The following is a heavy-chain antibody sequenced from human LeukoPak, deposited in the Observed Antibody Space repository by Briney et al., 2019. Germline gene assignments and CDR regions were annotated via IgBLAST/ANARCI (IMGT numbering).Heavy chain of an antibody. D-gene: IGHD1-26*01. CDR3: ARGIVGAIGAFDI. J-gene: IGHJ3*02. CDR2: IYSGGST. Sequence: GGSLRLSCAASGFIVTSSYMSWVRQAPGRGLEWVSVIYSGGSTYYADSVKGRFTISRDNSKNTLYLQMNSLRAEDTAVYYCARGIVGAIGAFDIWGQGTMVTVSS. CDR1: GFIVTSSY. V-gene: IGHV3-53*01.